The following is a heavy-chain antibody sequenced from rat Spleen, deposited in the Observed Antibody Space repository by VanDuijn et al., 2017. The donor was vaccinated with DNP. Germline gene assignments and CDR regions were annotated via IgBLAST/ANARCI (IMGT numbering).Heavy chain of an antibody. CDR2: ISPSGGST. J-gene: IGHJ2*01. Sequence: EVQLVESGGGLVQPGRSLKLSCAASGFTFSNYDMAWVRQAPTKGLEWVASISPSGGSTYYRDSVKGRFTVSRDNAKSSLYLQMNSLKSEDTATYYCARQPGSFDYWGQGVMVTVSS. CDR3: ARQPGSFDY. CDR1: GFTFSNYD. D-gene: IGHD1-4*01. V-gene: IGHV5-25*01.